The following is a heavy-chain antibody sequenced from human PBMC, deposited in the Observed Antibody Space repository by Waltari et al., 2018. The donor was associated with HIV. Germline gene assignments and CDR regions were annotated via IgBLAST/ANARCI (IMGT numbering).Heavy chain of an antibody. J-gene: IGHJ4*02. CDR3: ATTHGSGDFDNDFDY. Sequence: EVRLVESGGGWVHPGGSLTLTCETSGFTFSFYWLSWVRQAPGEVLELVAKINQAGTVRHYVDSVRGRFTISRDNGKRSSFLQMNSLSVEDTAVYYCATTHGSGDFDNDFDYWGQGTLV. CDR2: INQAGTVR. D-gene: IGHD3-10*01. CDR1: GFTFSFYW. V-gene: IGHV3-7*01.